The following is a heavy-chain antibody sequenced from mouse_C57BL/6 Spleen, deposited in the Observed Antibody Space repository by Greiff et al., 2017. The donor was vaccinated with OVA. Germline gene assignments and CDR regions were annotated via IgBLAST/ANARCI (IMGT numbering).Heavy chain of an antibody. CDR3: ARSSYSNFRRLFAY. J-gene: IGHJ3*01. Sequence: EVQLQQSGPELVKPGASVKISCKASGYTFTDYYMNWVKQSHGKSLEWIGDINPNNGGTSYNQKFKGKATLTVDKSSSTAYMELRSLTSEDSAVYYCARSSYSNFRRLFAYWGQGTLVTVSA. V-gene: IGHV1-26*01. CDR2: INPNNGGT. D-gene: IGHD2-5*01. CDR1: GYTFTDYY.